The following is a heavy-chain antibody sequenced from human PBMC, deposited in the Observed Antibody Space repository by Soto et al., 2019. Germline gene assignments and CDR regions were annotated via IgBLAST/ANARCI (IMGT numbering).Heavy chain of an antibody. V-gene: IGHV1-3*01. CDR1: GYTFTSYA. Sequence: ASVKVSCKASGYTFTSYAMHWVRQAPGQRLEWMGWINAGNGNTKYSQKFQGRVTITRDTSASTAYMELSGLRSEDTAVYYCATRSGWPYNWLDPWGQGTLVTVYS. CDR2: INAGNGNT. CDR3: ATRSGWPYNWLDP. D-gene: IGHD6-19*01. J-gene: IGHJ5*02.